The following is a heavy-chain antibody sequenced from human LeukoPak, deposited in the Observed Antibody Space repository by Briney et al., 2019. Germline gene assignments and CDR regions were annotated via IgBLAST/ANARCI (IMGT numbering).Heavy chain of an antibody. CDR1: GGSFSGYY. Sequence: SETLSLTCAVYGGSFSGYYWSWIRQPPGKGLEWIGEINHSGSTNCNPSLKSRVTISVDTSKNQFSLKLSSVTAADTAVYYCARALIVATIATKYYGMDVWGQGTTVTVSS. V-gene: IGHV4-34*01. D-gene: IGHD5-12*01. CDR3: ARALIVATIATKYYGMDV. CDR2: INHSGST. J-gene: IGHJ6*02.